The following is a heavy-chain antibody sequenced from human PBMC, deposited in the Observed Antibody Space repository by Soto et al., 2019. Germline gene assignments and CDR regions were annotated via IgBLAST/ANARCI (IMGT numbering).Heavy chain of an antibody. CDR1: GFSLTTSGVG. D-gene: IGHD3-3*01. V-gene: IGHV2-5*02. CDR2: IYLDDDK. J-gene: IGHJ4*02. CDR3: AHRVLRTVFGLVTTTAIYFDF. Sequence: QITLNESGPTLVKPTQTLTLTCTFSGFSLTTSGVGVGWIRQSPGKAPEWLALIYLDDDKRYSPSLKSRLTITKDTYKNQVVLTMANLDPADKATYYCAHRVLRTVFGLVTTTAIYFDFWGQGTPVAVSS.